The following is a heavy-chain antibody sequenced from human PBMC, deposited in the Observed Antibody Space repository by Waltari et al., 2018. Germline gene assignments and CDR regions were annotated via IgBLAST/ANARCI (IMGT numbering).Heavy chain of an antibody. J-gene: IGHJ4*02. CDR3: QRGDY. CDR1: GFTFSIFW. CDR2: RNQEGSGE. V-gene: IGHV3-7*04. Sequence: VQLVESGGGLVQPGGSLRLSCAASGFTFSIFWVSWARQAPGKGLEWEANRNQEGSGEYYVDSVKGRFTSSRDNAKNSLYLQMNSLRAEDTAVYYCQRGDYWGQGTLVTVSS.